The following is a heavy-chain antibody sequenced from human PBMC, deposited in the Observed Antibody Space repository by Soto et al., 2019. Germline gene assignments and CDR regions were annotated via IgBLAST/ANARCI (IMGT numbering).Heavy chain of an antibody. CDR1: GYSFTNKD. Sequence: SVKVSCKASGYSFTNKDVSWLRQSAGQGLEWMGWMNPGSGDTGYAQKFQGRVTMTRDISIATAYMELSSLRSDDTAIYYCARMETFGSLNWFDPWGQGTLVTVSS. V-gene: IGHV1-8*01. CDR2: MNPGSGDT. D-gene: IGHD3-16*01. J-gene: IGHJ5*02. CDR3: ARMETFGSLNWFDP.